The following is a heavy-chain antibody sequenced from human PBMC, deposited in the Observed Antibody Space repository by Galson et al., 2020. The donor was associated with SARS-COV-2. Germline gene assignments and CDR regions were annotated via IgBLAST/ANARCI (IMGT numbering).Heavy chain of an antibody. V-gene: IGHV3-13*01. Sequence: GGSLRLSCAASGFTFSNYDMHWVRQATGKGLEWVSGIDTVGDTSYPAAVKGRFNISRENAKNALLLQMNSLRVEDTAVYYCVREGYDSSGYPSGMDVWGQGTTVTVSS. CDR1: GFTFSNYD. CDR2: IDTVGDT. J-gene: IGHJ6*02. CDR3: VREGYDSSGYPSGMDV. D-gene: IGHD3-22*01.